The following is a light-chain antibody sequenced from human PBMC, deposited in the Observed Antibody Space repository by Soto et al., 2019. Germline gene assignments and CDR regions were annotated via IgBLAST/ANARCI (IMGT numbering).Light chain of an antibody. CDR3: QQWDNLPRYT. CDR1: QDISNY. V-gene: IGKV1-33*01. CDR2: DAS. Sequence: DIQMTQSPSSLSASVGDRVTITCQASQDISNYLNWYQQKPGKAPKLLIYDASNLETGVPSRFSGSGSGTDFTFTISSLQPEDIATYYCQQWDNLPRYTFGQGTKLEIK. J-gene: IGKJ2*01.